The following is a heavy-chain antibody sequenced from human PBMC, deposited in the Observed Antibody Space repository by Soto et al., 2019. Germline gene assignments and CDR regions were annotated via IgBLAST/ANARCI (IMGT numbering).Heavy chain of an antibody. D-gene: IGHD3-16*01. CDR3: ARSITFGGVPL. CDR1: GFTVSSNY. J-gene: IGHJ4*02. Sequence: EVQLVESGGGLVQPGGSLRLSCAASGFTVSSNYMSWVRQAPGKGVEWVSVIYSGGSTYYSDSVKGRFSISRDNSKNTLYLQMNSLSAADPAVYYCARSITFGGVPLWGEGTLVTVSS. V-gene: IGHV3-66*01. CDR2: IYSGGST.